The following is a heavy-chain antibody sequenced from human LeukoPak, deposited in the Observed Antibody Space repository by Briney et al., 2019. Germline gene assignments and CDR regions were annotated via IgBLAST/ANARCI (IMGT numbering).Heavy chain of an antibody. D-gene: IGHD4-4*01. CDR1: GFTFSSYA. CDR3: ARVVTVGYYYYGMDV. CDR2: ISYDGSNK. J-gene: IGHJ6*02. Sequence: GGSLRLSCAASGFTFSSYAMHWVRQAPGKGLEWVAVISYDGSNKYYADSVKGRFTISRDNSKNTLYLQVNSLRAEDTAVYYCARVVTVGYYYYGMDVWGQGTTVTVSS. V-gene: IGHV3-30-3*01.